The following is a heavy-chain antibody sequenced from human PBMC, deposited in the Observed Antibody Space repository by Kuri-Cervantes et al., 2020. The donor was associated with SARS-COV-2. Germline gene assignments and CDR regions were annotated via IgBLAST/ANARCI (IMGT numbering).Heavy chain of an antibody. CDR3: ARVGGFLEWLLSVGGYYYYMDV. J-gene: IGHJ6*03. V-gene: IGHV4-34*01. CDR2: INHSGST. Sequence: ESLKISCAVYGGSFSGYYWSWIRQPPRKGLEWIGEINHSGSTNYNPSLKSRVTLSVDTSKNQFSLKLSSVTAADTGVYYCARVGGFLEWLLSVGGYYYYMDVWGKGTMVTVSS. CDR1: GGSFSGYY. D-gene: IGHD3-3*01.